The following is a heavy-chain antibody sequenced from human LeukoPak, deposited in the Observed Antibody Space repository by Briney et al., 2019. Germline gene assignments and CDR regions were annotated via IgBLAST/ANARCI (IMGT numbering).Heavy chain of an antibody. D-gene: IGHD6-19*01. Sequence: SETLSLTCTVSGGSISSGGYDWGWIRQHPGKGLEWIGYIYHSGSTYYNPSLKSRVTISVDTSKNQFSLKLSSVTAADTAVYYCARDLVSSGWIDPWGQGTLVTVSS. CDR2: IYHSGST. CDR3: ARDLVSSGWIDP. J-gene: IGHJ5*02. CDR1: GGSISSGGYD. V-gene: IGHV4-31*03.